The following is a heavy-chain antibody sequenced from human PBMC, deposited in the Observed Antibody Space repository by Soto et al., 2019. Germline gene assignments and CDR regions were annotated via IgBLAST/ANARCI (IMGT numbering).Heavy chain of an antibody. D-gene: IGHD3-3*01. J-gene: IGHJ3*02. Sequence: QVQLVQSGAEVKKPGASVKVSCKASGYTFTSYDINWVRQATGQGLEWMGWMNPNSGNTGYAQKFQGRVTMTRNTSISTAYMELSSLRSEDTAVYYCARGLSPWDTYDFWSGSDRDAFDIWGQGTMVTVSS. CDR1: GYTFTSYD. V-gene: IGHV1-8*01. CDR3: ARGLSPWDTYDFWSGSDRDAFDI. CDR2: MNPNSGNT.